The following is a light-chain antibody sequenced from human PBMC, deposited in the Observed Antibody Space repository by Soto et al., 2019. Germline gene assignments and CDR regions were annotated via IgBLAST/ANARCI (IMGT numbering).Light chain of an antibody. Sequence: DTQMTQPPFTLSASGGDRVTITCRASQSISTWLAWYQQKPGKAPKLLIYTASSLDSGVPSRFSGSGSGTEFTLTISSLQPDDFATYYCQQYNSFSRTLGQGTKVDI. CDR3: QQYNSFSRT. CDR1: QSISTW. CDR2: TAS. J-gene: IGKJ2*01. V-gene: IGKV1-5*03.